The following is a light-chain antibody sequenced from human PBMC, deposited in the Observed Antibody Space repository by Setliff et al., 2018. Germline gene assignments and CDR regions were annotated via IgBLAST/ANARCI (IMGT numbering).Light chain of an antibody. V-gene: IGLV1-47*01. J-gene: IGLJ2*01. Sequence: QSVLTQPYAVSGTPGQRVTISCSGSSSNIGSNFVYWYRQLPGTAPKLLIYMTDQRPSGVPDRFSGSKSGTSASLAISGLRSEDEGDYFCAAWDDSLSVMLFGGGTKVTV. CDR3: AAWDDSLSVML. CDR1: SSNIGSNF. CDR2: MTD.